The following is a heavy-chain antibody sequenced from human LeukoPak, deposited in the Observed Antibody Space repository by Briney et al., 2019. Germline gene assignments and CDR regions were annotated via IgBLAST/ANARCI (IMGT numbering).Heavy chain of an antibody. D-gene: IGHD5-18*01. V-gene: IGHV1-24*01. Sequence: ASVRVSCRVSGHTLTQLSIHWVRQAPGKGLEWMGDSHPEEGTPSIVQNFQGRITMPLERPIHTPYLALTNLPSDDTAVYIFAAVRTSPQDFYDDTASLNPFDYWGRGTRLSVSS. J-gene: IGHJ4*02. CDR2: SHPEEGTP. CDR3: AAVRTSPQDFYDDTASLNPFDY. CDR1: GHTLTQLS.